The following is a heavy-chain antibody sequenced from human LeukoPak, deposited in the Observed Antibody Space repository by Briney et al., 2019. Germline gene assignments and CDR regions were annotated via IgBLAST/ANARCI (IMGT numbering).Heavy chain of an antibody. CDR3: AREVGSSSGDQNWFDP. CDR2: INPSGGST. CDR1: GYTFTSYY. Sequence: AASVKVSCKASGYTFTSYYMHWVRQAPGQGLEWVGIINPSGGSTSYAQKFQGRVTMTRDMSTSTVYMELSSLRSEDTAVYYCAREVGSSSGDQNWFDPWGQGTLVTVSS. D-gene: IGHD6-13*01. V-gene: IGHV1-46*01. J-gene: IGHJ5*02.